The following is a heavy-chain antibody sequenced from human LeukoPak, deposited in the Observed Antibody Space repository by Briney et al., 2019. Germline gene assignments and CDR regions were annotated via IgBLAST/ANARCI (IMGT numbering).Heavy chain of an antibody. CDR1: GGTFSSYT. D-gene: IGHD5-24*01. J-gene: IGHJ4*02. CDR3: ARDEARDGYTNYLDY. Sequence: ASVKVSCKASGGTFSSYTISWVRQAPGQGLEWMGRIIPILGIANYAQKFQGRVTITADKSTSTAYMELSSLRSEDTAVYYCARDEARDGYTNYLDYWGQGTLVTVSS. CDR2: IIPILGIA. V-gene: IGHV1-69*04.